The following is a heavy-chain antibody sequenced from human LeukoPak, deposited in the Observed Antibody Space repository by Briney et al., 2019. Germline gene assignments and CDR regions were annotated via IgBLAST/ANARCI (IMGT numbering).Heavy chain of an antibody. CDR1: GGSISGYS. Sequence: SETLSLTCTVSGGSISGYSWTWIRQPPGKGLEWIGEINHSGSTNYNPSLKSRVTISVDTSKNQFSLKLSSVTAADTAVYYCARGYWFDPWGQGTLVTVSS. J-gene: IGHJ5*02. CDR2: INHSGST. CDR3: ARGYWFDP. V-gene: IGHV4-34*01.